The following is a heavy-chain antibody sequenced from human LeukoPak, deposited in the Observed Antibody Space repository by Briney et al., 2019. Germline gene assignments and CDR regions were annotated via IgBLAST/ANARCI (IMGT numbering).Heavy chain of an antibody. V-gene: IGHV1-46*01. Sequence: ASVTVSCKASGYTFISYQMHWVRQAPGQGLEWMGIINPSGGSTSYAQKFQGRVTMTRDTSTSTVYMELSSLRSEDTAVYYCARDSGYGGDYWGQGTLVTVSS. J-gene: IGHJ4*02. CDR1: GYTFISYQ. CDR2: INPSGGST. CDR3: ARDSGYGGDY. D-gene: IGHD5-12*01.